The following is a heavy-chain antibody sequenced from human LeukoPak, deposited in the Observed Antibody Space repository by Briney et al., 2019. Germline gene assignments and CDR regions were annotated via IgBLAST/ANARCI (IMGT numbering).Heavy chain of an antibody. CDR3: AKNEFRSFGLVHY. D-gene: IGHD3/OR15-3a*01. Sequence: SETLSLTCTVSGAPLGGDFWSWIRQPAGKTLEWIGRISATGTSDYNPSLKSRVTMSLDTSKNQFSLKLSSVTAADTAVYYCAKNEFRSFGLVHYWGQGTLVTVSS. J-gene: IGHJ4*02. CDR1: GAPLGGDF. V-gene: IGHV4-4*07. CDR2: ISATGTS.